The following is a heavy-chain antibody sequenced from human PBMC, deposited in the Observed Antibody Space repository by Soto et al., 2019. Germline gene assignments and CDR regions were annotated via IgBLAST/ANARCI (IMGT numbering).Heavy chain of an antibody. CDR2: IQSGGPT. Sequence: EVQLVESGGGLVQPGGSLRLSCAASGFTVSSKYMSWVRQAPGKGLEWVSLIQSGGPTYYADSVKGRFTISRDTSENTVHLQMDSLRAEDTAVYYCARVDVVCDGGRFYGVPFDVWGQGTPVTVSS. D-gene: IGHD2-15*01. V-gene: IGHV3-66*01. CDR3: ARVDVVCDGGRFYGVPFDV. J-gene: IGHJ6*02. CDR1: GFTVSSKY.